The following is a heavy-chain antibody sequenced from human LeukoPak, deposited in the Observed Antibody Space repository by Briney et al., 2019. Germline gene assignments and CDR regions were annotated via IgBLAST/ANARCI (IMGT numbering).Heavy chain of an antibody. CDR3: ARGRITIFGVIMYEFDY. Sequence: SVKVSCKASGGTFSSYAISWVRQAPGQGLEWMGGIIPIFGTANYAQKFQGRVTITADESTSTAYMELSSLRSEDTAVYYCARGRITIFGVIMYEFDYWGQGTLVTVSS. CDR1: GGTFSSYA. J-gene: IGHJ4*02. D-gene: IGHD3-3*01. V-gene: IGHV1-69*13. CDR2: IIPIFGTA.